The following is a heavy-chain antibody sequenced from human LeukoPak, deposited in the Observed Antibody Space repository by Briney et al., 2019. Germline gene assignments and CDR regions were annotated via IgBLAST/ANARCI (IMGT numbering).Heavy chain of an antibody. V-gene: IGHV4-39*07. CDR2: IYYSGST. J-gene: IGHJ4*02. Sequence: SETLSLTCTVSGGSISSGSYYWGWIRQPPGKGLEWIGSIYYSGSTYYNPSLKSRVTISVDTSKNQFSLKLSSVTAADTAVYYCAGIVGATIGYWGQGTLVTVSS. CDR1: GGSISSGSYY. D-gene: IGHD1-26*01. CDR3: AGIVGATIGY.